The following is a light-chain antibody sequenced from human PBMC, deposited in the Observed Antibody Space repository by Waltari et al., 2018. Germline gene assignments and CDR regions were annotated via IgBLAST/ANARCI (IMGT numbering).Light chain of an antibody. V-gene: IGLV1-40*01. CDR1: SSNIGAGYD. CDR2: GNS. J-gene: IGLJ2*01. CDR3: QSYDSSLSVVV. Sequence: QSVLTQPPSVSGAPGQRVTISCTGSSSNIGAGYDVHWYQQLPGTAPKLLIYGNSNRPSGVPDRLSGSKSGTPASLAITGLPAEDEADYYCQSYDSSLSVVVFGGGTKLTVL.